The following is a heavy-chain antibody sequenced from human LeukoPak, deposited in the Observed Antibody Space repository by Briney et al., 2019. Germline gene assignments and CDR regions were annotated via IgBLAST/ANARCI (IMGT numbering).Heavy chain of an antibody. V-gene: IGHV1-18*01. J-gene: IGHJ4*02. CDR1: GYTFTSYG. CDR2: ISGYYGNT. Sequence: ASVKVFCKASGYTFTSYGISWVRQAPGQGLEWMGWISGYYGNTDSAQNLQGRVTMTRDTSTSTAYMELRSLTSDDTAVYYCARRGPVGGGWGFDYWGQGTLVTVSS. D-gene: IGHD6-19*01. CDR3: ARRGPVGGGWGFDY.